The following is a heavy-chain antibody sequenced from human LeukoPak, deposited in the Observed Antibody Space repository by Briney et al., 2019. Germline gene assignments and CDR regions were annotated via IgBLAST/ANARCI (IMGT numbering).Heavy chain of an antibody. J-gene: IGHJ4*02. V-gene: IGHV4-39*01. Sequence: SETLSLTCTVSGGSISSSSYYWGWIRQPPGKGLGWIGSIYYSGSTYYNPSLKSRVTISVDTSKNQFSLKLSSVTAADTAVYYCARLGSTMVRGALFDYWGQGTLVTVSS. CDR3: ARLGSTMVRGALFDY. D-gene: IGHD3-10*01. CDR1: GGSISSSSYY. CDR2: IYYSGST.